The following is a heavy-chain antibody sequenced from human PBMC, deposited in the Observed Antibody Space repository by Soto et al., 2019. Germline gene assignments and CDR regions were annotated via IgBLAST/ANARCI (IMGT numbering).Heavy chain of an antibody. CDR2: IYYSGST. CDR3: AGEFDGSGRYPFDY. V-gene: IGHV4-59*01. J-gene: IGHJ4*02. D-gene: IGHD3-10*01. CDR1: GGSISSYY. Sequence: QVQLQESGPGLVKPSETLSLTCTVSGGSISSYYWSWIRQPPGKGLEWIGYIYYSGSTQYNPSLKRRVTTSVDTPKNQFSLKLSSVPAADTAVYYCAGEFDGSGRYPFDYWGQGTLVTVSS.